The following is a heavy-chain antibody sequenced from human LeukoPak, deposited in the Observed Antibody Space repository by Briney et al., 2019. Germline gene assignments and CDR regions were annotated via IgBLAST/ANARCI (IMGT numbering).Heavy chain of an antibody. CDR2: ISASGGGT. V-gene: IGHV3-23*01. J-gene: IGHJ4*02. CDR1: GFTFSSYA. Sequence: PGGSLRLSCAASGFTFSSYAMTWVRQAPGKGLEWVSVISASGGGTSYADSVKGRGTISRDNSKNMLYLQMNSLSVEDTAVYYCAKGRSTSWKASYYFDYWGQGTQLTASS. D-gene: IGHD2-2*01. CDR3: AKGRSTSWKASYYFDY.